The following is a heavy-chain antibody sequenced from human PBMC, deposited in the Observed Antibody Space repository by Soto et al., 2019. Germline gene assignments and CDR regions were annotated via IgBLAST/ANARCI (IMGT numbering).Heavy chain of an antibody. CDR2: MYYSGST. D-gene: IGHD3-10*01. V-gene: IGHV4-39*01. J-gene: IGHJ4*02. CDR3: ARGRDYYGSGRYYSRQHFDY. Sequence: ETLSLTCTVSGGSTITSSYYWGWIRQPPGKGLEWIGSMYYSGSTYYSPSLKSRVSISVDTSKNQFSLSLKSVTVADTAVYYCARGRDYYGSGRYYSRQHFDYWGQGALVTVSS. CDR1: GGSTITSSYY.